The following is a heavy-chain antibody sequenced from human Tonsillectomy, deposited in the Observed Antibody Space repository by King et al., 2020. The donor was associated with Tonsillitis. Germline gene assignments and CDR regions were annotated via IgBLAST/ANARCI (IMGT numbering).Heavy chain of an antibody. Sequence: QITLKESGPTLVKPTQTLTLTCTFSGFSLSTSRVGVGWIRQPPGKALEWLALIYWDDDKRYSPSLKSRLTITNDTSKNQVVLTLTNMGPVDTATYYCAHRLTVDAGHDAFDIWGQGTMVTVSS. J-gene: IGHJ3*02. CDR2: IYWDDDK. D-gene: IGHD4-11*01. CDR1: GFSLSTSRVG. V-gene: IGHV2-5*02. CDR3: AHRLTVDAGHDAFDI.